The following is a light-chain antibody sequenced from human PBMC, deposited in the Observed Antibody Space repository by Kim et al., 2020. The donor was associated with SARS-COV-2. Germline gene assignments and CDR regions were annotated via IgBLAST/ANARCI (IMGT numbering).Light chain of an antibody. J-gene: IGKJ2*01. Sequence: DVVMTQSPLSLAVTLGQPASISCRSSQSLLKSNGHTYLNWFQQRPGQSPRRLIYEVSKRDSGVPDRFSGSGSDTDFTLKISRVEAEDVGTYYCMQGTHWPPYTFGQGTKVDIK. CDR3: MQGTHWPPYT. CDR1: QSLLKSNGHTY. V-gene: IGKV2-30*01. CDR2: EVS.